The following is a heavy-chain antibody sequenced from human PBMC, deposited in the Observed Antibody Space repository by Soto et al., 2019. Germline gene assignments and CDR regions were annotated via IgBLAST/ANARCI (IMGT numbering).Heavy chain of an antibody. CDR3: ARDDMDQLLSHLFYYYMDI. CDR2: ISGSGNSI. CDR1: GFTFSSYA. J-gene: IGHJ6*03. V-gene: IGHV3-23*01. D-gene: IGHD2-2*01. Sequence: GGSLRLSCAASGFTFSSYAMSWVRQAPGKGLEWVSAISGSGNSIYYADTAKGRFTISRDNSKNSLYLQMNSLRAEDTAVYYCARDDMDQLLSHLFYYYMDIWGRGTTVTVSS.